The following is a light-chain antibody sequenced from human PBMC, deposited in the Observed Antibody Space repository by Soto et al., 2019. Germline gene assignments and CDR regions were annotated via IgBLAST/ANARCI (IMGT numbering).Light chain of an antibody. CDR2: LNSDGSH. CDR1: SGHSSYA. J-gene: IGLJ2*01. Sequence: QPVLTQSPSASASLGASVKLTCTLSSGHSSYAIAWHQQQPEKGPRYLMKLNSDGSHSKGDGIPDRFSGSSSGAERYFTISSLQSEDEADYYCQTWGTEVFGGGTKLTVL. V-gene: IGLV4-69*01. CDR3: QTWGTEV.